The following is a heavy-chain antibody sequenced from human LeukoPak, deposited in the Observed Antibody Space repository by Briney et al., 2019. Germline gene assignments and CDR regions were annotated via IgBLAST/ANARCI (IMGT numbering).Heavy chain of an antibody. CDR2: IYTSGST. Sequence: SETLSLTCTVSGGSISSGSYYWSWIRQPAGKGLEWIGRIYTSGSTNYNPSLKSRVTISVDTSKNQFSLKLSSVTAADTAVYYCARVVRDCSSTSCYGFIDYYYMDVWGKGTTVTISS. CDR3: ARVVRDCSSTSCYGFIDYYYMDV. J-gene: IGHJ6*03. V-gene: IGHV4-61*02. CDR1: GGSISSGSYY. D-gene: IGHD2-2*01.